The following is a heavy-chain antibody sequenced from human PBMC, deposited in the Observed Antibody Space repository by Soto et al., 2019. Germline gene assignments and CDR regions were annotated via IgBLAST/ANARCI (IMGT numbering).Heavy chain of an antibody. CDR3: AKDRSAAGNDWFDP. Sequence: QVQLVESGGGVVQPGRSLRLSCAASGFTFSSCGMHWVRQAPGKGLEWVAGISYDGSNKYYADSVKGRFTISRDNSKNTLYLQMNSLRAEDTAVYYCAKDRSAAGNDWFDPWGQGTLVTVSS. J-gene: IGHJ5*02. V-gene: IGHV3-30*18. D-gene: IGHD6-13*01. CDR1: GFTFSSCG. CDR2: ISYDGSNK.